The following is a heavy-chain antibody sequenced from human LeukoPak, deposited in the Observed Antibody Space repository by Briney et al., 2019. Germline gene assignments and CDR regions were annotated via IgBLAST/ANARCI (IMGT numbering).Heavy chain of an antibody. CDR2: ISSNGGST. CDR1: GVTFKDYT. D-gene: IGHD3-16*02. CDR3: VKNYHGFVWGSYRWPFDF. J-gene: IGHJ4*02. V-gene: IGHV3-64D*06. Sequence: GGSLRLSCSASGVTFKDYTMHWVRQDPGKGLQSFSAISSNGGSTYYADSVKGRFTISRDNSRNTLYLQMSSLRAEHTAVYYCVKNYHGFVWGSYRWPFDFWGQGTLVTVSS.